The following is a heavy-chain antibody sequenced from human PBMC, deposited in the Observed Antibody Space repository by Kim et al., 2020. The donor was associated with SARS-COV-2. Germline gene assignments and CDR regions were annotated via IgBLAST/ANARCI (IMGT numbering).Heavy chain of an antibody. V-gene: IGHV4-59*13. CDR2: IYYSGST. Sequence: SETLSLTCTVSGGSISSYYWSWIRQPPGKGLEWIGYIYYSGSTNYNPSLKSRVTISVDTSKNQFSLKLSSVTAADTAVYYCARDEHLHTAMGYYYYYGMDVWGQGTTVTVSS. CDR3: ARDEHLHTAMGYYYYYGMDV. CDR1: GGSISSYY. J-gene: IGHJ6*02. D-gene: IGHD5-18*01.